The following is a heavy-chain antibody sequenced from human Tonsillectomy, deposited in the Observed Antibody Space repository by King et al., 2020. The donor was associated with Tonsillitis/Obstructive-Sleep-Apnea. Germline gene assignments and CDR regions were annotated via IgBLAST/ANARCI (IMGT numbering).Heavy chain of an antibody. CDR3: ARSYYDFWSGPLDAFDI. D-gene: IGHD3-3*01. V-gene: IGHV5-51*01. J-gene: IGHJ3*02. CDR2: SDRCDSDN. CDR1: GYGGTTYW. Sequence: RGGARKVSWGGGGYGGTTYWSGGGRQMPGKGRELIGISDRCDSDNRNSPSFQGQVTISADKSISTAYLQWSSLTASDTAMYYCARSYYDFWSGPLDAFDIWGQGTMVTVSS.